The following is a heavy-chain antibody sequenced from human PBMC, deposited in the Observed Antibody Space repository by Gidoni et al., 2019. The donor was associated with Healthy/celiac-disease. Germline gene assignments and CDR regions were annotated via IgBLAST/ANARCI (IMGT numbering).Heavy chain of an antibody. D-gene: IGHD1-26*01. CDR2: ISGSGGST. CDR1: GFTFSSYA. Sequence: EVQLLESGGGLVQPGGSLRLSCAASGFTFSSYAMSWVRQAPGKGLELVSAISGSGGSTYYADSVKGRFTISRDNSKNTLYLQMNSLRAEDTAVYYCAKEGASGSYYYYYGMDVWGQGTTVTVSS. CDR3: AKEGASGSYYYYYGMDV. V-gene: IGHV3-23*01. J-gene: IGHJ6*02.